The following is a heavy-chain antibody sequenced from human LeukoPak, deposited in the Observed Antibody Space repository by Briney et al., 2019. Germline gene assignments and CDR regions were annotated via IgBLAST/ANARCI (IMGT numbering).Heavy chain of an antibody. CDR3: ARRGVAVAGTGGYYFDY. J-gene: IGHJ4*02. CDR2: IYPGDSDT. Sequence: GESLKISCKGSGYSFTSYWIGWVRQMPGKVLEWMGIIYPGDSDTRYSPSFQGQVTISADKSISTAYLQWSGLKASDTAMYYCARRGVAVAGTGGYYFDYWGQGTLVTVSS. CDR1: GYSFTSYW. V-gene: IGHV5-51*01. D-gene: IGHD6-19*01.